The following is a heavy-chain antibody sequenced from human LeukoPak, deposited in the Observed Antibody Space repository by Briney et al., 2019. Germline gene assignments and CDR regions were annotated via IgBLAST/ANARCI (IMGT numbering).Heavy chain of an antibody. CDR2: ISAYNGNT. Sequence: GASVKVSCKASGYTFTSYGISWVRQAPGQGLEWMGWISAYNGNTNYAQKLQSRVTMTTDTSTSTAYMELRSLRSDDTAVYYCARHRIITAPSYYYYGMDVWGQGTTVTVSS. D-gene: IGHD5-18*01. J-gene: IGHJ6*02. V-gene: IGHV1-18*01. CDR3: ARHRIITAPSYYYYGMDV. CDR1: GYTFTSYG.